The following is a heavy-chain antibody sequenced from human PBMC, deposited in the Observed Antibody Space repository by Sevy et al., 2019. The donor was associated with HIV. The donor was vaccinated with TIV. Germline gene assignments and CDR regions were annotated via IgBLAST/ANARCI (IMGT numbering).Heavy chain of an antibody. D-gene: IGHD6-6*01. CDR1: AGSISSYY. V-gene: IGHV4-59*01. CDR3: ARVFSYSSSSWFDP. Sequence: SETLSLTCTVSAGSISSYYWSWIRQPPGKGLEWIGYIYYSGSTNYNPSLKSRVTISVDTSKNQFSLKLSSVTAADTAVYYCARVFSYSSSSWFDPWGQGTLVTVSS. CDR2: IYYSGST. J-gene: IGHJ5*02.